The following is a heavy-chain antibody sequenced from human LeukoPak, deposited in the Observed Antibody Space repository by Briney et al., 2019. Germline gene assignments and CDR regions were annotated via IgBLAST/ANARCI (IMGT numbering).Heavy chain of an antibody. D-gene: IGHD3-22*01. CDR2: IYHSGST. V-gene: IGHV4-38-2*01. Sequence: SETLSLTCAVSGYSISSDNYWVWIRQPPGQGLEWTGGIYHSGSTYYNPSLKSRVTMSVDTSKNQFSLKLSSVTAADTAVYYCARAPRDSSSSNYMRRFDYWGQGTLVTVSS. J-gene: IGHJ4*02. CDR3: ARAPRDSSSSNYMRRFDY. CDR1: GYSISSDNY.